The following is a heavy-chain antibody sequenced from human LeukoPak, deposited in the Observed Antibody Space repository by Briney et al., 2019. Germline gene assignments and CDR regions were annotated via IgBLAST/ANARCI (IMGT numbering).Heavy chain of an antibody. V-gene: IGHV3-11*01. CDR2: ISSSGSTI. D-gene: IGHD3-10*01. J-gene: IGHJ4*02. CDR3: ARVTDYGSGSYYFFDY. CDR1: GFTFSDYY. Sequence: GGSLRLSCAASGFTFSDYYMSWIRQAPGKGLEWVSYISSSGSTIYYADSVKGRFTISRDNAKNSLYLQMNSLRAEDTAVYYCARVTDYGSGSYYFFDYWGQGTLVTVSS.